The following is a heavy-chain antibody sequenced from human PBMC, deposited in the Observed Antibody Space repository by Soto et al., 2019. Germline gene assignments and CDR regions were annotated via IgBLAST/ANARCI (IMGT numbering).Heavy chain of an antibody. D-gene: IGHD3-22*01. Sequence: QVQLQQWGAGLLKPSETLSLTCAVYGGSFSGYYWSWIRQPPGKGLEWIGEINHSGSTNYNPSLSGRVTLSVDTAKYQFSLKLRSVTAADTAVYYCARGGYYDSSGYSALFDYWGQGTLVTVSS. CDR2: INHSGST. CDR1: GGSFSGYY. J-gene: IGHJ4*02. CDR3: ARGGYYDSSGYSALFDY. V-gene: IGHV4-34*01.